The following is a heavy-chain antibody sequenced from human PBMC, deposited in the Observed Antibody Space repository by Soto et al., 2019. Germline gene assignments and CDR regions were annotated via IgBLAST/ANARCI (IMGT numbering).Heavy chain of an antibody. D-gene: IGHD3-22*01. CDR2: MNPNSGNT. CDR3: ARGLEYYESSGYYNYFDH. V-gene: IGHV1-8*01. Sequence: ASVKVSCKASGYTFTSYDINWVRQATGQGLEWMGWMNPNSGNTGYAQKFQGRVTMTRNTSISTAYMELSSLRSEDTAVYYCARGLEYYESSGYYNYFDHWGQGTLVTVSS. J-gene: IGHJ4*02. CDR1: GYTFTSYD.